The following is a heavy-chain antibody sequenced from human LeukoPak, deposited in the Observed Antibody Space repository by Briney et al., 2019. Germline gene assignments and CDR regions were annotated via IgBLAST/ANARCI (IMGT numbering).Heavy chain of an antibody. J-gene: IGHJ4*02. CDR2: IWYDGSNK. CDR3: ARDILGVVGATEPFFDY. D-gene: IGHD1-26*01. V-gene: IGHV3-33*08. CDR1: GFTFSSYG. Sequence: GGSLRLSCAPSGFTFSSYGMHWVRQAPGKGLEWVAVIWYDGSNKYYADSVKGRFTISRDNSKNTLYLQMNSLRAEDTAVYYCARDILGVVGATEPFFDYWGQGTLVTVSS.